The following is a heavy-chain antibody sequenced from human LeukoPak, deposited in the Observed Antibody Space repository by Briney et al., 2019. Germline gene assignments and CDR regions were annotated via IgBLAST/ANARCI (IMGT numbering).Heavy chain of an antibody. Sequence: SETLSLTCAVYGGSFSGYYWSWIRQPPAKGLEWIGEINHSGSTNYNPSLKSRVTISVDTSKNQFSLKLSSVTAADTAVYYCARGPHYIPRSYYFDYWGQGTLVTVSS. V-gene: IGHV4-34*01. D-gene: IGHD4-11*01. CDR1: GGSFSGYY. CDR2: INHSGST. J-gene: IGHJ4*02. CDR3: ARGPHYIPRSYYFDY.